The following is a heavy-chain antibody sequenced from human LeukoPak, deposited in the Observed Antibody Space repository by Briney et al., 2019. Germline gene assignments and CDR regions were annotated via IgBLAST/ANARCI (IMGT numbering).Heavy chain of an antibody. CDR2: IHYSGST. V-gene: IGHV4-30-4*02. J-gene: IGHJ5*02. D-gene: IGHD6-13*01. Sequence: SETLSLTCTVSGGSISSGVYHWSWIRQPPGKGLEWIGYIHYSGSTYYSPSLKSRVTISVDTSKNQFSLKLSSVTAADTAVYYCAGTSYSSSWYLQAGSGWFDPWGQGTLVAVSS. CDR3: AGTSYSSSWYLQAGSGWFDP. CDR1: GGSISSGVYH.